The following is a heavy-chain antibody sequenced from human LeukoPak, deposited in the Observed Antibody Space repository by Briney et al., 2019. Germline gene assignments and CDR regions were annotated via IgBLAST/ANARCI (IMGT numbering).Heavy chain of an antibody. D-gene: IGHD3-22*01. CDR1: GFPFSSYA. V-gene: IGHV3-23*01. CDR2: ISGSGGST. Sequence: PGGSLRLSCAASGFPFSSYAMSWVRQAPGKGLEWVSAISGSGGSTYYADSVKGRFTISRDNSKNTLYLQMHSLRAEDTAVYYCAKDRVYYFDSSGYSCDYWGQGSLVTVSS. J-gene: IGHJ4*02. CDR3: AKDRVYYFDSSGYSCDY.